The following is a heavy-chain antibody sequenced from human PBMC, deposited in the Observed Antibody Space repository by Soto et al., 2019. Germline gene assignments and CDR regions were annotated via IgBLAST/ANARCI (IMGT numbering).Heavy chain of an antibody. D-gene: IGHD2-2*01. CDR1: GFSFSDNL. CDR3: ARDILPVGQRANAAFDV. V-gene: IGHV1-3*01. CDR2: ITPDNGNT. J-gene: IGHJ3*01. Sequence: QVQLVQSGAEVRKPGASVNISCRASGFSFSDNLINWVRQAPGQSLEWLGWITPDNGNTSYSQTFQGRVTISRHSDASIAYVEVSDLPSEDTAVYNCARDILPVGQRANAAFDVWGQGTKVPGSS.